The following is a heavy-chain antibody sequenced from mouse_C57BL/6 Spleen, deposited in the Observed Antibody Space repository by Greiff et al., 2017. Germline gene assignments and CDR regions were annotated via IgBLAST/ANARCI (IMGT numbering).Heavy chain of an antibody. Sequence: QVQLKQSGPELVKPGASVKISCKASGYAFSSSWMNWVKQRPGKGLEWIGRISPGDGDTNYNGKFKGKATLTADKSSSTAYMQLSSLTCEDSAVYFCASERFYEYVNAMDYWGQGTTVTVSS. CDR2: ISPGDGDT. J-gene: IGHJ4*01. D-gene: IGHD2-4*01. CDR3: ASERFYEYVNAMDY. V-gene: IGHV1-82*01. CDR1: GYAFSSSW.